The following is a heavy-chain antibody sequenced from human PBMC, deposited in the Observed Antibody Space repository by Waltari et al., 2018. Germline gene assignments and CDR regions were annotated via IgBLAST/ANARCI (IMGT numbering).Heavy chain of an antibody. CDR2: IYYSGST. Sequence: QVQLQESGPGLVKPSETLSLTCTVSGGSISSYYWSWIRQPPGKGLEWIGYIYYSGSTNYTPSLKSRVTISVDTAKNQFSLKLSSVTAADTAVYYCASFYSGSYQGHDAFDIWGQGTMVTVSS. J-gene: IGHJ3*02. CDR3: ASFYSGSYQGHDAFDI. CDR1: GGSISSYY. V-gene: IGHV4-59*01. D-gene: IGHD1-26*01.